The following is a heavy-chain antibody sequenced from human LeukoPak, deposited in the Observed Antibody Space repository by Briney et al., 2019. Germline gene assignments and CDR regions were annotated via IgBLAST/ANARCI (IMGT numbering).Heavy chain of an antibody. CDR1: GFTFSSYG. J-gene: IGHJ6*02. CDR2: IWYDGSNK. V-gene: IGHV3-33*01. D-gene: IGHD3-16*01. CDR3: ARDFSGYDYVLCGMDV. Sequence: PGGSLRLSCAASGFTFSSYGMHWVRQAPGKGLEWVAVIWYDGSNKYYADSVKGRFTISRDNSKNTLYLQMNSLRAEDTAVYYCARDFSGYDYVLCGMDVWGQGTTVTVSS.